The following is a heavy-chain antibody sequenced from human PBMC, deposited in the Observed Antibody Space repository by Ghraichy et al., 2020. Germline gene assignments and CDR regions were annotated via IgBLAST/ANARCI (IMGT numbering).Heavy chain of an antibody. CDR3: AKSGYSSGWYNYYYYYMDV. CDR1: GFTFSSYA. D-gene: IGHD6-19*01. CDR2: VSGSGGRT. V-gene: IGHV3-23*01. Sequence: GGSLRLSCAASGFTFSSYAMNWVRQAPGKGLEWVSGVSGSGGRTYFADSVKGRFTISRENSKNTVYLQMNSLRAEDTAVYYCAKSGYSSGWYNYYYYYMDVWGKGTTVTVSS. J-gene: IGHJ6*03.